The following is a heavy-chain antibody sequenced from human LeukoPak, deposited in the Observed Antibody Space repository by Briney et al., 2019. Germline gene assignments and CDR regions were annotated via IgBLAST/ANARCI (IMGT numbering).Heavy chain of an antibody. D-gene: IGHD5-18*01. CDR2: INSDGSST. CDR3: ARDLYSYGYGDY. Sequence: GGSLRLSCAASGFTFSSYAMSWVRQAPGKGLMWVSRINSDGSSTSYADSVKGRFTISRDNAKNTLYLQMNSLRAEDTAVYYCARDLYSYGYGDYWGQGTLVTVSS. CDR1: GFTFSSYA. V-gene: IGHV3-74*01. J-gene: IGHJ4*02.